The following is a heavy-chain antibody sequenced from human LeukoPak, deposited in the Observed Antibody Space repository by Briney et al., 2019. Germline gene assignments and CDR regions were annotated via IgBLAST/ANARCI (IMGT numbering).Heavy chain of an antibody. Sequence: GGSLKLSCAASGLTFSGSTMHWVRQASGKGLEWVGHISDNGYNYATAYAASVKGRFTISRDDSKNTAYLQMNSLKTEDTAMYYCSRHETLPGDYWGQGTLVTVSS. CDR2: ISDNGYNYAT. CDR3: SRHETLPGDY. CDR1: GLTFSGST. J-gene: IGHJ4*02. D-gene: IGHD2-21*02. V-gene: IGHV3-73*01.